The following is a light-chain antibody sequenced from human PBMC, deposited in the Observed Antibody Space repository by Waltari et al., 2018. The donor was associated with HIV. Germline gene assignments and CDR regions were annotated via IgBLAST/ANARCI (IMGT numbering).Light chain of an antibody. J-gene: IGLJ3*02. V-gene: IGLV3-9*01. CDR2: ADS. CDR1: YIGPKS. CDR3: QVWDSGIVV. Sequence: YDVTQRPSLSVALGQTAKITCGGHYIGPKSGHWYQQKAGQAPLLVIYADSGRPSGVPDRYSGSSSGDMATLTITRVQSGDEAHYYCQVWDSGIVVFGGGTKLTVL.